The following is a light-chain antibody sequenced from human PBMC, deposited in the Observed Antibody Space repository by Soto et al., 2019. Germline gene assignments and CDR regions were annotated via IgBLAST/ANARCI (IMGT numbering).Light chain of an antibody. CDR2: GNS. Sequence: YVLTQPPSVSVSPGQRFTISCTGSSSNIGAGYDVHWYQQLPGTAPKLLIYGNSNRPSGVPDRFSGSKSGTSASLAITGLQAEDEADYYCQSYDSSLSGYVFGTGTKVTVL. V-gene: IGLV1-40*01. CDR3: QSYDSSLSGYV. J-gene: IGLJ1*01. CDR1: SSNIGAGYD.